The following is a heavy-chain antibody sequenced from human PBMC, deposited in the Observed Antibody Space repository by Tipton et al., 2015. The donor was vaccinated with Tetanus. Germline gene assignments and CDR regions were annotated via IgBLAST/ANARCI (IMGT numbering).Heavy chain of an antibody. CDR1: GYTFTSYY. CDR2: INPSGGST. V-gene: IGHV1-46*01. CDR3: ARGGYSYGGFDY. J-gene: IGHJ4*02. D-gene: IGHD5-18*01. Sequence: QLVQSGAEVKKPGASVKVSCKASGYTFTSYYMHWVRQAPGQGLEWMGIINPSGGSTSYAQKFQGRVTMTSDTSTSTVYMELSSLRSEDTAVYCCARGGYSYGGFDYWGQGTLVTVSS.